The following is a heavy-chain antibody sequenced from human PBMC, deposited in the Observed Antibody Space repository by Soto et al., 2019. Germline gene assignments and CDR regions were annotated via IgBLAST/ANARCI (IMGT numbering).Heavy chain of an antibody. Sequence: QVQLVESGGGVVQPGRSLRLSCAASGFTFSSYGMHWVRQAPGKGLEWVAVISYDGSNKYYADSVKGRFTISRDNSKNTLYLQMNSLRAEDTAVYYCAKEAVAGTLAYWGQGTLGTVSS. J-gene: IGHJ4*02. CDR3: AKEAVAGTLAY. D-gene: IGHD6-19*01. CDR1: GFTFSSYG. V-gene: IGHV3-30*18. CDR2: ISYDGSNK.